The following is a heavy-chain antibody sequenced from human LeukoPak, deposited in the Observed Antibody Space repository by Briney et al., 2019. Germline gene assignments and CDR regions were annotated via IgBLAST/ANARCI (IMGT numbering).Heavy chain of an antibody. CDR2: IYTSGST. CDR1: GGSISSGSYY. V-gene: IGHV4-61*02. D-gene: IGHD3-10*01. J-gene: IGHJ3*02. Sequence: SETLSLTCTVSGGSISSGSYYWSWIRQPAGKGLEWIGRIYTSGSTNYNPSLKSRVTISVDTSKNQLSLKLSSVTAADTAVYYCARVPPWFGGPPGAFDIWGQGTMVTVSS. CDR3: ARVPPWFGGPPGAFDI.